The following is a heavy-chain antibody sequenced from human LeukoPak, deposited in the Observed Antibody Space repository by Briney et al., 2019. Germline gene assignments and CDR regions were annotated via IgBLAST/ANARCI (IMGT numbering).Heavy chain of an antibody. CDR3: AKSSVLYDSSGYYHFDP. CDR2: FSTSASYT. CDR1: GFTFIDYY. V-gene: IGHV3-11*06. D-gene: IGHD3-22*01. Sequence: PGGSLRLSCAASGFTFIDYYRGWIRRAPGKGLGWVSYFSTSASYTNYAHSVKGRFTTSRDNAKKSLYLQMNSLRAEDTAVYYCAKSSVLYDSSGYYHFDPWGREPWSPSPQ. J-gene: IGHJ5*02.